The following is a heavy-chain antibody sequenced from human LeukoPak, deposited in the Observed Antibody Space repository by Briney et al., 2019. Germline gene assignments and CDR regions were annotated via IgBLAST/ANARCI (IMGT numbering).Heavy chain of an antibody. V-gene: IGHV4-34*01. Sequence: SETLSLTCAVYGGSFSGYYWSWIRQPPGKGLEWLGEINHSGSTNYNPSLKSRATISVDASKNQFSLKLSSVTAADTAVYYCARGLNYVVYWGQGTLVTVSS. CDR3: ARGLNYVVY. J-gene: IGHJ4*02. D-gene: IGHD3-10*02. CDR1: GGSFSGYY. CDR2: INHSGST.